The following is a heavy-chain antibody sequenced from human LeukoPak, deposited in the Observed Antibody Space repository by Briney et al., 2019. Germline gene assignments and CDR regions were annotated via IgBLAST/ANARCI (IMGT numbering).Heavy chain of an antibody. Sequence: GESLKISCKGSGYSFTSYWIGWVRQMPGKGLEWMGIIYPGDSDTRYSPSFQGQVTISAGKSISTAYLQWSSLKASDTAMYYCARVRDSSAYYFDYWGQGTLVTVSS. J-gene: IGHJ4*02. D-gene: IGHD6-19*01. CDR1: GYSFTSYW. V-gene: IGHV5-51*01. CDR3: ARVRDSSAYYFDY. CDR2: IYPGDSDT.